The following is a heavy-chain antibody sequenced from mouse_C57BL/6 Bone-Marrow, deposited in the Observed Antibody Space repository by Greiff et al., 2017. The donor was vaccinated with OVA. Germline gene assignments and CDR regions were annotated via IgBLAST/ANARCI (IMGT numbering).Heavy chain of an antibody. CDR1: DSEVFPIAY. D-gene: IGHD1-1*01. V-gene: IGHV15-2*01. CDR2: ILPSIGRT. CDR3: ARLSYYYGSSYWYFDV. J-gene: IGHJ1*03. Sequence: QVQLKESGSELRSPGSSVKLSCKDFDSEVFPIAYMSWVRQKPGHGFEWIGGILPSIGRTIYGEKFEDKATLDADTLSNTAYLELNSLTSEDSAIYYCARLSYYYGSSYWYFDVWGTGTTVTVSS.